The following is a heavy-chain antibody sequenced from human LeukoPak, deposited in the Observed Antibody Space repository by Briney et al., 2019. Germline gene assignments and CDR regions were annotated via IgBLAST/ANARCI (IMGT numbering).Heavy chain of an antibody. CDR3: ARVGDYALKD. Sequence: ASETLSLTCTVCGGSISSYYWSWIRQPAGKGLEWIGRIYTSGSINYNPSLKSRVTMSVDTSKNQCTLKLSSVTAADTAVYYCARVGDYALKDWGQGTLVTVSS. D-gene: IGHD3-16*01. V-gene: IGHV4-4*07. CDR1: GGSISSYY. J-gene: IGHJ4*02. CDR2: IYTSGSI.